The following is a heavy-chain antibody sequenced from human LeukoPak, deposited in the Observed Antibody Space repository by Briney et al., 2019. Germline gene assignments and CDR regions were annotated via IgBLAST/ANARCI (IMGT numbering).Heavy chain of an antibody. CDR3: ARRRLAGSTPPHYYYILDV. J-gene: IGHJ6*02. V-gene: IGHV1-8*01. CDR1: GYTFTSYD. Sequence: ASVKVSFKASGYTFTSYDINWVRQATGQGLEWMGWMNPNSGNRGSAQNFQGRVTLTRNTSISTAYMELSSLRSEDTAVYYCARRRLAGSTPPHYYYILDVWGQGTTVTVSS. D-gene: IGHD3-3*02. CDR2: MNPNSGNR.